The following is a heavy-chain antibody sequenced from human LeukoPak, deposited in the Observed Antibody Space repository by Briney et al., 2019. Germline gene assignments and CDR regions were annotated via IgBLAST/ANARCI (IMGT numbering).Heavy chain of an antibody. D-gene: IGHD3-3*01. CDR1: GGSFSDYY. CDR3: AISLPYDTLGTFDI. CDR2: INHSGST. V-gene: IGHV4-34*01. J-gene: IGHJ3*02. Sequence: SETLSLTCAVYGGSFSDYYWSWIRQPPGKGLEWIGEINHSGSTNYNPSLKSRVTISVDTSKNQFSLKLSSVTAADTAVYYCAISLPYDTLGTFDIWGQGTMVTVSS.